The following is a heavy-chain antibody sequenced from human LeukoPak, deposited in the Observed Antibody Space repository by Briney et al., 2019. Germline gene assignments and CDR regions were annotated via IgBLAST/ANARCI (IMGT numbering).Heavy chain of an antibody. CDR2: INHSGST. J-gene: IGHJ6*02. D-gene: IGHD1/OR15-1a*01. CDR3: ARGHMGTRYYYYGMDV. CDR1: GGSLSGYY. Sequence: SETLSLTCAVYGGSLSGYYWSWIRQPPRKGLEWSGEINHSGSTNYNPSLKSRVTISVDTSKNQFSLKLSSVTAADTAVYYCARGHMGTRYYYYGMDVWGQGTTVTVSS. V-gene: IGHV4-34*01.